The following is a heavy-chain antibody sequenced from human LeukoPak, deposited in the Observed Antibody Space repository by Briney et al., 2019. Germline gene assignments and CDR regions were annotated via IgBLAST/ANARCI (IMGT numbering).Heavy chain of an antibody. CDR3: ARDPPRGYSSSSGDY. CDR2: ISSSSTI. V-gene: IGHV3-48*01. CDR1: GFTFSSYS. J-gene: IGHJ4*02. Sequence: PGGSLRLSCAASGFTFSSYSMNWVRQAPGKGLEWVSYISSSSTIYYADSVKGRFTISRDNAKNSLYLQMNSLRAEDTAVYYCARDPPRGYSSSSGDYWGQGTLVTVSS. D-gene: IGHD6-6*01.